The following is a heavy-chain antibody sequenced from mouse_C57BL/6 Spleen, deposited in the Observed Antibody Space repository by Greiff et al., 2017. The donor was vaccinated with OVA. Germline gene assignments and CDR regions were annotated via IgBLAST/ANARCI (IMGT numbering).Heavy chain of an antibody. D-gene: IGHD1-1*02. V-gene: IGHV1-59*01. CDR2: IDPSDSYT. CDR1: GYTFTSYW. Sequence: QVQLKQPGAELVRPGTSVKLSCKASGYTFTSYWMHWVKQRPGQGLEWIGVIDPSDSYTNYNQKFKGKATLTVDTSSSTAYMQLSSLTSEDSAVYYCAHYGTPFAYWGQGTLVTDSA. CDR3: AHYGTPFAY. J-gene: IGHJ3*01.